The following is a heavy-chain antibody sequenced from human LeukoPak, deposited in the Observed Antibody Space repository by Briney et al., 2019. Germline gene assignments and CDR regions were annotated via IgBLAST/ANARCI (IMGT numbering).Heavy chain of an antibody. CDR3: ARGSSWLDY. J-gene: IGHJ4*02. CDR2: ISRVISTV. CDR1: GFTFSSYA. D-gene: IGHD6-13*01. Sequence: GSLRLSCAASGFTFSSYAMSWVRQAPGKGLEWVSFISRVISTVYYADSVKGRFTISRDNAKNSMYLQMNSLRVEDTAVYYCARGSSWLDYWGQGILVTVSS. V-gene: IGHV3-48*01.